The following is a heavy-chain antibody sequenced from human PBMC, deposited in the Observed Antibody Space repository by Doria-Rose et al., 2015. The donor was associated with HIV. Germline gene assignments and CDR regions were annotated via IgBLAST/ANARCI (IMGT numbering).Heavy chain of an antibody. CDR1: GVSLSSPGMG. Sequence: SGPVLEKPTETLTLTCTVSGVSLSSPGMGVSWIRQPPGKALEWLAHIFSDDERSYKTSLKSRLTISRGTSKSQVVLTMTDMDPVDTATYYCARIKSSRWYHKYYFDFWGQGTLVIVSA. D-gene: IGHD6-13*01. V-gene: IGHV2-26*01. CDR3: ARIKSSRWYHKYYFDF. J-gene: IGHJ4*02. CDR2: IFSDDER.